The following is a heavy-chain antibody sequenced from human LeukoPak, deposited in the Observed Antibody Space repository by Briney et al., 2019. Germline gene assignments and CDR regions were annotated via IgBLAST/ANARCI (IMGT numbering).Heavy chain of an antibody. J-gene: IGHJ4*02. CDR1: GFTFSNYV. CDR2: MKGSDGRA. CDR3: AKDHDSSGYPTPDY. D-gene: IGHD3-22*01. Sequence: GGSLRLSCAASGFTFSNYVMTWVRQATGKGLEWVSTMKGSDGRAWYADSVNGRFIISRDNSKNTLYLQMNSLRAEDTAVYFCAKDHDSSGYPTPDYWGQGTLVTVSS. V-gene: IGHV3-23*01.